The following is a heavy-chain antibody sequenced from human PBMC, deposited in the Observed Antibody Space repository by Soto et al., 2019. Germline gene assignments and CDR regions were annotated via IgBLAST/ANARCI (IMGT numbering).Heavy chain of an antibody. CDR1: GDYIHVGGYY. D-gene: IGHD2-2*01. CDR3: GRDLTSNANCIDP. J-gene: IGHJ5*02. CDR2: IYYTGKT. V-gene: IGHV4-30-4*01. Sequence: ASETLSLTCSVSGDYIHVGGYYWTWIRQRPGKGLGWMGYIYYTGKTYYNPSLESRLTMSVDSSKNQFSLRLTSVTAADTAVYFCGRDLTSNANCIDPWGQGTLVTVSS.